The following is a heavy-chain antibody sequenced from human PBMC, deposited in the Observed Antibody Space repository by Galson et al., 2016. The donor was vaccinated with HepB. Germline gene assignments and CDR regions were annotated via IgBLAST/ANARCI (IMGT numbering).Heavy chain of an antibody. CDR1: GFSLTDPTMG. CDR2: IFSVDEK. CDR3: ARMRPITPYYFAVAV. V-gene: IGHV2-26*01. J-gene: IGHJ6*02. Sequence: PALVKPTQSLTLTCTVSGFSLTDPTMGVSWIRQPPGRALEWLAHIFSVDEKSYSTSLAARLTISRDTSKSQVILSMTNMDPVDTATYFCARMRPITPYYFAVAVWGQGTPVTVSS. D-gene: IGHD1-14*01.